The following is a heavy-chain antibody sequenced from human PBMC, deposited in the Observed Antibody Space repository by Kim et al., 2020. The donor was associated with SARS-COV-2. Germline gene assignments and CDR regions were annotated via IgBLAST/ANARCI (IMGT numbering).Heavy chain of an antibody. CDR3: ASSAARRMLCYFEY. CDR1: GGSINSYY. V-gene: IGHV4-59*01. Sequence: SETLSLTCTVSGGSINSYYWCWIWQRPGKGLEWKGYIYYSGSNNYNPSLKSRVTISVDMSTNQISLKLSSVTAADTAVYYCASSAARRMLCYFEYWGQGTLVTVSS. CDR2: IYYSGSN. J-gene: IGHJ4*02. D-gene: IGHD6-6*01.